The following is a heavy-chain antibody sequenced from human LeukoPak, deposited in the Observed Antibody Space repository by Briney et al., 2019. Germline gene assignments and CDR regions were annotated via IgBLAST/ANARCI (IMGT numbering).Heavy chain of an antibody. CDR1: GGSFSDYF. Sequence: SETLSLTCAVYGGSFSDYFWNWIRQPPGKGLEWIGEINHGGGTRYNPSLKSRATISVDTSKKQFSLNLTSVTAADTAVYYCAQYSSGRYSADYWGQGTLVTVSS. D-gene: IGHD6-19*01. V-gene: IGHV4-34*01. CDR3: AQYSSGRYSADY. CDR2: INHGGGT. J-gene: IGHJ4*02.